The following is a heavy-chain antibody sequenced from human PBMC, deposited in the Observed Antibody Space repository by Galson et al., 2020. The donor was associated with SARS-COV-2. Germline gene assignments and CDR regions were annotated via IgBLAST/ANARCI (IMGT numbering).Heavy chain of an antibody. CDR1: VGTYSSYA. CDR3: AREEEWELLGDYYYYMDV. J-gene: IGHJ6*03. D-gene: IGHD1-26*01. V-gene: IGHV1-69*10. CDR2: IIPNLGIA. Sequence: SVKVSCKASVGTYSSYAISWVRQAPGQGLEWMGGIIPNLGIANYAQKFQGRVTITADKSTSTAYMELSSLRSEDPAVYYCAREEEWELLGDYYYYMDVWGKGTTVTVSS.